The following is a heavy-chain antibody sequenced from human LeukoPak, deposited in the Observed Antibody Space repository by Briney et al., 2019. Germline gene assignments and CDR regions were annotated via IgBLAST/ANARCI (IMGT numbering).Heavy chain of an antibody. V-gene: IGHV3-7*01. CDR2: INQDGSGK. CDR3: ARVEGAGYFDL. D-gene: IGHD1-26*01. CDR1: GFTFSSYW. Sequence: GGSLRLSCAASGFTFSSYWMSWVRQAPGKGLEWVANINQDGSGKYYVDSVKGRFTISRDNAKNSLYLQMNSLRAEDTAVYYCARVEGAGYFDLWGRGTLVTVSS. J-gene: IGHJ2*01.